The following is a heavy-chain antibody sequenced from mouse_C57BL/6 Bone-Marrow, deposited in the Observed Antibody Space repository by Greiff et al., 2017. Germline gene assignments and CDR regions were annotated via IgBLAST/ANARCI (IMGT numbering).Heavy chain of an antibody. CDR3: ARRLVVTPYYYAMDY. D-gene: IGHD1-1*02. V-gene: IGHV8-12*01. J-gene: IGHJ4*01. Sequence: QVTLKVSGPGILQSSQTLSLTCSFSGFSLSTSGMGVSWIRQPSGKGLEWLAHIYWDDDKRYNPSLKRRLTISKDTSRNQVFLKITSVDTADTATFYCARRLVVTPYYYAMDYWGQGTSVTVSS. CDR2: IYWDDDK. CDR1: GFSLSTSGMG.